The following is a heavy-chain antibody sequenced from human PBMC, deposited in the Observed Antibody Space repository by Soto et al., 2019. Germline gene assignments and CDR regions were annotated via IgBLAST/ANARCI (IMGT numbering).Heavy chain of an antibody. CDR3: ARVERGTATTVVDAFDI. CDR1: GGFVTSGSYY. D-gene: IGHD1-1*01. Sequence: QVQLQQWGAGLLKPSETLSLTCAVYGGFVTSGSYYWSWIRQPPGKGLEWIGEMSHSGGNHFNPSLERRVTISVDTSKNQFTLKMISVTAADTALYYCARVERGTATTVVDAFDIWGPGTMVTVSS. CDR2: MSHSGGN. V-gene: IGHV4-34*01. J-gene: IGHJ3*02.